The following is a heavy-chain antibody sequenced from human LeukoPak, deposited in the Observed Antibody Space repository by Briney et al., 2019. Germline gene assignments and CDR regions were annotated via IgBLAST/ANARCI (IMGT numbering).Heavy chain of an antibody. J-gene: IGHJ4*02. CDR3: ARGTGSLDY. CDR1: GGSVSSKSAS. CDR2: TYSRSKWFS. D-gene: IGHD1-26*01. V-gene: IGHV6-1*01. Sequence: SQTLSLTCAISGGSVSSKSASWNWIRQSPSRGLEWLGRTYSRSKWFSDYAVSVKSRISINPDTSKNQFSLHLTSVTPDDTAVYFCARGTGSLDYWGQGTLVTVSS.